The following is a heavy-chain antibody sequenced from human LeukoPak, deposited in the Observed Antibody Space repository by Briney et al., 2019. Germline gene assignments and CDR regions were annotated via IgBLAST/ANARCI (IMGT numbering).Heavy chain of an antibody. D-gene: IGHD3-10*01. CDR1: GVTFSSYG. V-gene: IGHV3-33*01. CDR2: IWYDGSNK. Sequence: GGSLRLSCTASGVTFSSYGMHWVRQAPGKGLEWVAVIWYDGSNKYYADSVKGRFTISRDNSKNTLYLQMNSLRAEDTAVYYCARDKRSGSYYNVDWFDPWGQGTLVTVSS. J-gene: IGHJ5*02. CDR3: ARDKRSGSYYNVDWFDP.